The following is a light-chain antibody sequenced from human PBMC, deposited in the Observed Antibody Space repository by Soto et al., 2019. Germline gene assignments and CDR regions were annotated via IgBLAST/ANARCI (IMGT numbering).Light chain of an antibody. V-gene: IGKV1-39*01. J-gene: IGKJ2*01. CDR2: AAA. Sequence: DIQMTQSPSSLSASVGDRVTITCRASQSNSSYLNWYQQKQGKAPELLIYAAANLKSGVPSRFTRSASGTDFTLSISSLQPEDFASYHCQQSYSRPYTFGHGTKLDIK. CDR1: QSNSSY. CDR3: QQSYSRPYT.